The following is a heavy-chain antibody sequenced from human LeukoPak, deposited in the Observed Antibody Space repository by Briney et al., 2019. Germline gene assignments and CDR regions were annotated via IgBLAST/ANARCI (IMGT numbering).Heavy chain of an antibody. CDR1: GYTFTSYD. CDR2: MNPNSGNT. J-gene: IGHJ3*02. V-gene: IGHV1-8*03. D-gene: IGHD2-2*01. Sequence: ASVKVSCTASGYTFTSYDINWVRQATGQGLEWMGWMNPNSGNTGYAQKFQGRVTITRDTSISTAYMELSSLRSEDTAVYYCASGRRYCSSTSCYGDAFDIWGQGTLVTVSS. CDR3: ASGRRYCSSTSCYGDAFDI.